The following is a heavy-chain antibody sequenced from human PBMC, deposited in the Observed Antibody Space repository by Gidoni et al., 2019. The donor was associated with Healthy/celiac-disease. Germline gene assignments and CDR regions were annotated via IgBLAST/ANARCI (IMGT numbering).Heavy chain of an antibody. J-gene: IGHJ2*01. D-gene: IGHD6-19*01. CDR3: ARVASEQWLGSPLWYFDL. Sequence: NYNPSLKSRVTISVDTSKNQFSLKLSSVTAADTAVYYCARVASEQWLGSPLWYFDLWGRGTLVTVSS. V-gene: IGHV4-59*01.